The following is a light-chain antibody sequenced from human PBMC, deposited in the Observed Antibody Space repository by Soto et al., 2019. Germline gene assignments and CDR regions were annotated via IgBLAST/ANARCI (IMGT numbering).Light chain of an antibody. CDR2: DAS. J-gene: IGKJ1*01. CDR1: QSISSY. CDR3: QQYNSYWT. V-gene: IGKV1-5*01. Sequence: DIQMTQSPSSLSASVGDRVTITCRASQSISSYLNWYQQKPGKAPKLLIYDASSLESGVPSRFSGSGSETEFTLTISSLQPDDFATYYCQQYNSYWTFGQGTKVDIK.